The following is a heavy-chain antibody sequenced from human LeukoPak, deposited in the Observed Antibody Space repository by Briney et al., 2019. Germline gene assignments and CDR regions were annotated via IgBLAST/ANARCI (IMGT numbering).Heavy chain of an antibody. V-gene: IGHV3-9*01. Sequence: GGSLRLSCEASGVTFSSYVMSWVRQAPGKGLEWVSGISWNSGSIGYADSVKGRFTISRDNAKNSPYLQMNSLRAEDTALYYCAKDIWSSGWGLYYYYGMDVWGQGTTVTVSS. CDR2: ISWNSGSI. J-gene: IGHJ6*02. CDR1: GVTFSSYV. CDR3: AKDIWSSGWGLYYYYGMDV. D-gene: IGHD6-19*01.